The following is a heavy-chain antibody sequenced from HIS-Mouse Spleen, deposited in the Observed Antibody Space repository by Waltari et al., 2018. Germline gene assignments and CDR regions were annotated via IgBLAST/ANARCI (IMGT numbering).Heavy chain of an antibody. CDR2: IWYDGINK. Sequence: QVQLVGSGGGLVQPGRALGLPCPASGFTFSSYGMHWVRTAPGKGLEWVAVIWYDGINKYYADSVKGRFTISRDNSKNTLYLQMNSLRAEDTAVYYCAKGGLMVYAIGDYWGQGTLVTVSS. D-gene: IGHD2-8*01. CDR3: AKGGLMVYAIGDY. J-gene: IGHJ4*02. V-gene: IGHV3-33*06. CDR1: GFTFSSYG.